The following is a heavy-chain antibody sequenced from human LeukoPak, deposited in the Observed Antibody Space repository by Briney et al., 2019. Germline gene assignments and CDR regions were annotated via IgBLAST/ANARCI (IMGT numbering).Heavy chain of an antibody. V-gene: IGHV4-30-2*01. CDR3: ARKSDTAMVTE. CDR2: IYHSGST. D-gene: IGHD5-18*01. CDR1: GGSISSGGYS. Sequence: SQTLSLTCAVSGGSISSGGYSWSWIRQPPGKGLEWIGYIYHSGSTYYNPSFKSRVTISVDRSKNQFSLKLSSVTAADTAVYYCARKSDTAMVTEWGQGTLVTVSS. J-gene: IGHJ4*02.